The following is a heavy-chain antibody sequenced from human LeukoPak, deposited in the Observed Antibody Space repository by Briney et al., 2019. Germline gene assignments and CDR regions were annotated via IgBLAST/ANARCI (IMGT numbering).Heavy chain of an antibody. J-gene: IGHJ4*02. D-gene: IGHD6-6*01. CDR1: GGSITNYY. Sequence: PSETLSLTCTVSGGSITNYYWSWIRQPPGKGLEWIGYIYYSGTTNYNPSLKSRVTISVDTSKKQFSLNLSSVTAADTAVYYCASRTLDSSSFDYWGQGTLVTVSS. CDR2: IYYSGTT. CDR3: ASRTLDSSSFDY. V-gene: IGHV4-59*01.